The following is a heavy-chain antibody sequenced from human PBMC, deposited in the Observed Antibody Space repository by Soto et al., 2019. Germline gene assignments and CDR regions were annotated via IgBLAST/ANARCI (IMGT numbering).Heavy chain of an antibody. D-gene: IGHD1-26*01. Sequence: GGSLRRSCAASGCSFSGSSMNWVRQPPGRGLEWLSYISSWGSTIYYADSVKGRFTVSRDNAKNSLYLQMHGLTDEDTAVYYCARDLVERIDGYWGKGALVTVSS. CDR1: GCSFSGSS. V-gene: IGHV3-48*02. CDR3: ARDLVERIDGY. J-gene: IGHJ4*02. CDR2: ISSWGSTI.